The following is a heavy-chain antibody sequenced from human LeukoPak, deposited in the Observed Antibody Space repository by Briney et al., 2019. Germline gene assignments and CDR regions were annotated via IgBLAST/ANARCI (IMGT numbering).Heavy chain of an antibody. CDR3: ASCSGGSCYSTM. CDR1: GFIFSDYY. CDR2: ISSSGSTI. V-gene: IGHV3-11*01. J-gene: IGHJ4*02. D-gene: IGHD2-15*01. Sequence: GGSLRLSCAASGFIFSDYYMSWVRQAPGKGLEWVSYISSSGSTIYYADSVKGRFTISRDNAKNSLYLQMNSLRAEDTAVYYCASCSGGSCYSTMWGQGTLVTVSS.